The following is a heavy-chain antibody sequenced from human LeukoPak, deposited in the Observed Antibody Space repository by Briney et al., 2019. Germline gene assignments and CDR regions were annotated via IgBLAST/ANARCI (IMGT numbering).Heavy chain of an antibody. CDR2: IIPIFGTA. V-gene: IGHV1-69*06. Sequence: ASVKVSCKASGGTFSSYAISWVRQAPGQGLEWMGGIIPIFGTANYAQKFQGRVTMTEDTSTDTAYMELSSLRSEDTAVYYCATDSDYDFWSGYFNYWGQGTLVTVSS. CDR1: GGTFSSYA. CDR3: ATDSDYDFWSGYFNY. J-gene: IGHJ4*02. D-gene: IGHD3-3*01.